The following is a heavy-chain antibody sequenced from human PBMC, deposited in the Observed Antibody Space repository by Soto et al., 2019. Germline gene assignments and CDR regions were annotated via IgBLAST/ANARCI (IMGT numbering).Heavy chain of an antibody. V-gene: IGHV1-18*04. CDR1: GYTFTTYG. J-gene: IGHJ4*02. CDR3: ARTPRAQMIVLESATRFDY. D-gene: IGHD2-15*01. CDR2: ISPYNGDT. Sequence: ASVKVSCKASGYTFTTYGFNWVRQAPGQGLEWMGWISPYNGDTNYEQNYQGRVTLTTDTSTSTAYMELRSLTSDDTAVYYCARTPRAQMIVLESATRFDYWGQGTLVTVSS.